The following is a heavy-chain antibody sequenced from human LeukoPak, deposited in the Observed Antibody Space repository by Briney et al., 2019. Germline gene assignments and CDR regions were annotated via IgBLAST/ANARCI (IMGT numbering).Heavy chain of an antibody. Sequence: GGSLRLSCAASGFTFSKYWMHWVRQAPGKGLVWVSRIYSDGSGTSYAGSVKGRFTISRDNAKNTLFLQMNSLRAEDTAVYYCANWGSAFDIWGQGTMVIVSS. V-gene: IGHV3-74*01. CDR2: IYSDGSGT. CDR3: ANWGSAFDI. CDR1: GFTFSKYW. D-gene: IGHD7-27*01. J-gene: IGHJ3*02.